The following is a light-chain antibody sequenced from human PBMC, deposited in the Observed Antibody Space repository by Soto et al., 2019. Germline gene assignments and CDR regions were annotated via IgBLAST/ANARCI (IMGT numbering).Light chain of an antibody. CDR3: CSYTSSSTFV. Sequence: QSALNQPASVSGSPGQSITISCTGTSSDVGGHNYVSWYQQHPGKAPKLMIYDVSNRPSGVSNRFSGSESGNTASLTISGLQAEDEADYYCCSYTSSSTFVFGSGTKVTVL. J-gene: IGLJ1*01. V-gene: IGLV2-14*01. CDR2: DVS. CDR1: SSDVGGHNY.